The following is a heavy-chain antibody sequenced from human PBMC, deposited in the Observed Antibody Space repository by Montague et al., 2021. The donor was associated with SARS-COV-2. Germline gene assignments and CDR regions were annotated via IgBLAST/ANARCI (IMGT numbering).Heavy chain of an antibody. V-gene: IGHV1-8*01. J-gene: IGHJ6*02. D-gene: IGHD2-2*01. Sequence: SVKVSCKASAYTFTSFDIHWVRQAPGQGLEWMGWVNPNSANTGYAQKFQGRVTMTRNIAVSTAYMELSSLRSEDTAVYYCARGRNFQLLLEYHYGMDVWGQGTTITVSS. CDR3: ARGRNFQLLLEYHYGMDV. CDR2: VNPNSANT. CDR1: AYTFTSFD.